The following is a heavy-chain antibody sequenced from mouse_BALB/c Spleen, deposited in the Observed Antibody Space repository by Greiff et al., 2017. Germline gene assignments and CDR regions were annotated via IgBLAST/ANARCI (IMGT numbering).Heavy chain of an antibody. D-gene: IGHD1-2*01. CDR2: INPSSGYT. CDR3: ARWGITTAIYAMDY. V-gene: IGHV1-4*02. Sequence: QVQLQQSAAELARPGASVKMSCKASGYTFTSYTMHWVKQRPGQGLEWIGYINPSSGYTEYNQKFKDKTTLTADKSSSTAYMQLSSLTSEDSAVYYCARWGITTAIYAMDYWGQGTSVTVSS. CDR1: GYTFTSYT. J-gene: IGHJ4*01.